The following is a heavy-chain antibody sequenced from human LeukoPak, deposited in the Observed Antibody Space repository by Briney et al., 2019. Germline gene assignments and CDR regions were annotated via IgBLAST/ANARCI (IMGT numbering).Heavy chain of an antibody. J-gene: IGHJ6*02. D-gene: IGHD3-16*01. CDR1: GFTFKTSG. Sequence: GGSLRLSCAASGFTFKTSGMSWVRQAPGKGLEWVSAISGSGGSTYYADSVKGRFTISRDNSKNTLYLQMNSLRAEDTAVYYCAKGYVNYYYYGMDVWGQGTTVTVSS. CDR3: AKGYVNYYYYGMDV. V-gene: IGHV3-23*01. CDR2: ISGSGGST.